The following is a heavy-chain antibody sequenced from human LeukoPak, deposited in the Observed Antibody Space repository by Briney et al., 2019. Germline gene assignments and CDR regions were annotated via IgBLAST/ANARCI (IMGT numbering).Heavy chain of an antibody. Sequence: GASVKVSCKASSYTFTSYGISWVRQAPGQGLEWMGWISAYNGNTNYAQKLQGRVTMTTDTSTSTAYMELRSLISDDTALYYCARVKANYYDSTNYLTFDPWGQGTLVTVSS. J-gene: IGHJ5*02. CDR3: ARVKANYYDSTNYLTFDP. V-gene: IGHV1-18*01. CDR1: SYTFTSYG. CDR2: ISAYNGNT. D-gene: IGHD3-22*01.